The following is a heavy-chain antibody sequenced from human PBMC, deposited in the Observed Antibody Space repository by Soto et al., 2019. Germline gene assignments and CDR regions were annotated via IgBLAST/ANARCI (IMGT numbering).Heavy chain of an antibody. CDR3: ARRPYILTGYYYYYYMDV. J-gene: IGHJ6*03. V-gene: IGHV1-18*01. CDR2: ISAYNGNT. D-gene: IGHD3-9*01. Sequence: QVQLVQSGAEVKKAGASVKVSCKASGYTFTSYGISWVRQAPGQGLEWMGWISAYNGNTNYAQKLQGRVTMTTDTSTSTAYMELRSLRSDDTAVYYCARRPYILTGYYYYYYMDVWGKGTTVTVSS. CDR1: GYTFTSYG.